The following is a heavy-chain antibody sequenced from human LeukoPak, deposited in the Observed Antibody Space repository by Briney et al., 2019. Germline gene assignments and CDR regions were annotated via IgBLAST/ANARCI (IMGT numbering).Heavy chain of an antibody. CDR1: GYTFTGYY. J-gene: IGHJ5*02. D-gene: IGHD2-2*02. CDR3: ARADYCDSIRCYSSDP. Sequence: ASVTVSCKASGYTFTGYYMYWVRQAPGQGLEWMGWINPTRGGTKYAQKFQGRVTMTRETSISTAYMELRRLRSEDTAVYYCARADYCDSIRCYSSDPWGQGTLVTVSS. V-gene: IGHV1-2*02. CDR2: INPTRGGT.